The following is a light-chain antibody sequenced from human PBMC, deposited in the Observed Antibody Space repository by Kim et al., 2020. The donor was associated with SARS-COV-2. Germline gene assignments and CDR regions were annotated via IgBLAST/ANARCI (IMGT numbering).Light chain of an antibody. CDR2: AAS. CDR3: QQSYSTPYT. V-gene: IGKV1-39*01. CDR1: QSISSY. Sequence: SASVGDRVTITGRASQSISSYLNWYQQKPGKAPKLLIYAASSLQSGVPSRLSGSGSGTDFTLTISSLQPEDFATYYCQQSYSTPYTFGQGTKLEI. J-gene: IGKJ2*01.